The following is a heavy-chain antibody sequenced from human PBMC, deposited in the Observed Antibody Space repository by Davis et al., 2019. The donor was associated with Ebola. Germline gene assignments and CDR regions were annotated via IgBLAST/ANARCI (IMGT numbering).Heavy chain of an antibody. CDR2: SETSDTNFNA. CDR1: GLISSNYV. V-gene: IGHV3-23*05. Sequence: CDLSGLISSNYVMYWVRQPSANGLEWGSASETSDTNFNANYADSVKGRFTIIRDKSRNTVFLQMNSLRVEDTAVYYCAKIGVRHSGDYWGQGTLVTVSS. J-gene: IGHJ4*02. D-gene: IGHD3-10*01. CDR3: AKIGVRHSGDY.